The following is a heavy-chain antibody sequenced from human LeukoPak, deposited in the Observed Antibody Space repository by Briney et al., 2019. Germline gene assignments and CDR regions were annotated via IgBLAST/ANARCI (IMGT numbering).Heavy chain of an antibody. CDR1: GYTFTSYG. J-gene: IGHJ5*02. D-gene: IGHD2-2*02. Sequence: ASVKVSCKASGYTFTSYGISWVRQAPGQGLEWMGWISAYNGNTNYAQKLQGRVTMTTDTSASTAYMELRSLRSDDTAVYYCARDLRYCSSTSCHTKGWFDPWGQGALVTVSS. V-gene: IGHV1-18*01. CDR3: ARDLRYCSSTSCHTKGWFDP. CDR2: ISAYNGNT.